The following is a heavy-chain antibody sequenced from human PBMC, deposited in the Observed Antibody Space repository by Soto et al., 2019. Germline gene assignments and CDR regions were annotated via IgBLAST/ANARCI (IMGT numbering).Heavy chain of an antibody. J-gene: IGHJ4*02. Sequence: QVQLQESGPGLVKPSGTLSLTCAVSGVSISSHDWWTWVRQPPGKGLEWIGESHQSGNTNYNSSLESRVTISLDTSKNLFSLQLNSVTVADTGVYYCATSDTGRVYWGQGTLVTVSS. D-gene: IGHD2-2*02. V-gene: IGHV4-4*02. CDR3: ATSDTGRVY. CDR1: GVSISSHDW. CDR2: SHQSGNT.